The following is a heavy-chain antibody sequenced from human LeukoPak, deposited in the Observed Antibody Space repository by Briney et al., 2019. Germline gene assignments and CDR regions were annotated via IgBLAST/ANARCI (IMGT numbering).Heavy chain of an antibody. Sequence: SQTLSLTCAISGDSVSSNSAAWTWIRQSPSRGLEWLGRTYYRSKWYNDYALPVKGRITITPDTSKNQVSLQLNSVTPEDTAVYYCTRGGWGFDYWARGTLVTVSS. CDR1: GDSVSSNSAA. D-gene: IGHD3-16*01. CDR2: TYYRSKWYN. CDR3: TRGGWGFDY. J-gene: IGHJ4*02. V-gene: IGHV6-1*01.